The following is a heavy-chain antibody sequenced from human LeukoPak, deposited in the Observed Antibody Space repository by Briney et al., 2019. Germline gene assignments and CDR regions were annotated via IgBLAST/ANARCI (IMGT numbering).Heavy chain of an antibody. Sequence: GGSLRLSCAASGFPFSSYGMHWVRQAPGKGLEWVAVIWYDGSNKYYADSVKGRFTISRDNSKNTLYLQMNSLRAEDTAVYYCAKVRASGPFGEYYFDYWGQGTLVTVSS. CDR2: IWYDGSNK. CDR1: GFPFSSYG. J-gene: IGHJ4*02. CDR3: AKVRASGPFGEYYFDY. V-gene: IGHV3-33*06. D-gene: IGHD3-10*01.